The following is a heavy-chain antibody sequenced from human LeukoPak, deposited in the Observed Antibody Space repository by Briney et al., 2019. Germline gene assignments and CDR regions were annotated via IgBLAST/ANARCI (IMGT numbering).Heavy chain of an antibody. CDR1: GFTFSDYY. Sequence: GGSLRLSCAASGFTFSDYYMNWIRQAPGKGLEWVSYISSGGSSIYYADSVKGRFTISRDNAKSSLYMQMNSLRAEDTAVYYCARHKGPRDDYGDYYVDPYYYYYGMDVWGQGTTVTVSS. CDR2: ISSGGSSI. CDR3: ARHKGPRDDYGDYYVDPYYYYYGMDV. D-gene: IGHD4-17*01. V-gene: IGHV3-11*01. J-gene: IGHJ6*02.